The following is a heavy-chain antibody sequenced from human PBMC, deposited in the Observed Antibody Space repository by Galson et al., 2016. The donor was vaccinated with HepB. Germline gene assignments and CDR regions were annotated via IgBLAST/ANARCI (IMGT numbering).Heavy chain of an antibody. D-gene: IGHD6-13*01. J-gene: IGHJ4*02. CDR3: VRLRTAAAVANRRGSVY. CDR1: GDSISNVGRH. Sequence: ETLSLTCTVSGDSISNVGRHWGWFRQSPEMGLEYIGSIHSSGTSYYNPSLPSRVTVSADMSRNQFFLSLTSVTAADTAIYYCVRLRTAAAVANRRGSVYWSQGTRVTVSS. V-gene: IGHV4-39*01. CDR2: IHSSGTS.